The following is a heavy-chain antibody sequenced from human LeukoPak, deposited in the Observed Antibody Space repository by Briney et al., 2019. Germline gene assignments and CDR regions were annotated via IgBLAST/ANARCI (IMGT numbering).Heavy chain of an antibody. Sequence: SETLSLTCTVSGGSISSSSYYWGWIRQPPGKGLEWIGSLYYSGSTYYDPSLKSRVTISVDTSKNQFSLKLSSVTAADTAVYYCARATIPWELTSDWYFDLWGRGTLVTVSS. CDR1: GGSISSSSYY. V-gene: IGHV4-39*07. J-gene: IGHJ2*01. CDR3: ARATIPWELTSDWYFDL. CDR2: LYYSGST. D-gene: IGHD1-26*01.